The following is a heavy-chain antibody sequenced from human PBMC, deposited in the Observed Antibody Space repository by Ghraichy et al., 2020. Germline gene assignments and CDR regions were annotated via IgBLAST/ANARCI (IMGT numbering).Heavy chain of an antibody. CDR2: VNGVNGDT. J-gene: IGHJ3*02. D-gene: IGHD4-23*01. CDR3: AKEQGNSGNDDALHI. Sequence: GGSLRLSCAASGFTFSSYAMSWVRQAPGKVLEWVSTVNGVNGDTYYADSVKGRFTISRDNYKNTVYLQMSSLSAEDTGLYYCAKEQGNSGNDDALHIWGQGTMVTVSS. CDR1: GFTFSSYA. V-gene: IGHV3-23*01.